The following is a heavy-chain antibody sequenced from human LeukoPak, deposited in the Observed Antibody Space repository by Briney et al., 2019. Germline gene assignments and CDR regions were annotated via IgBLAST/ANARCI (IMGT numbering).Heavy chain of an antibody. CDR3: ARIHDYGDHEDAFDI. J-gene: IGHJ3*02. V-gene: IGHV1-46*01. Sequence: ASVKVSCKASGYTFTSYYMHWVRQAPGQGLEWMGIINPSGGSTSYAQKFQGRVTMTRDMSTSTVYMELSSLRSEDTAVYYCARIHDYGDHEDAFDIWGQGTMVTVSS. CDR1: GYTFTSYY. CDR2: INPSGGST. D-gene: IGHD4-17*01.